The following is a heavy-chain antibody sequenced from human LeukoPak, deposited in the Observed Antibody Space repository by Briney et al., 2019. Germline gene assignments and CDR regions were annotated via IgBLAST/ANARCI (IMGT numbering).Heavy chain of an antibody. V-gene: IGHV3-7*03. D-gene: IGHD1-26*01. CDR1: GFTFSNYW. J-gene: IGHJ4*02. Sequence: GGSLRLSCAASGFTFSNYWMSWVRQAPGKGLEWVAKIKQDGSEEYYVDSVKGRFTISRDNAKNSLFLQMNCLRVEDTAIYYCARGGSYPGCWGQGTLVTVSS. CDR2: IKQDGSEE. CDR3: ARGGSYPGC.